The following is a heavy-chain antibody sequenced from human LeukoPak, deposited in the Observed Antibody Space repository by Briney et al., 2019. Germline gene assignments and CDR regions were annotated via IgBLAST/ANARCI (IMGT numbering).Heavy chain of an antibody. J-gene: IGHJ5*02. Sequence: SVKVSCKASGGTFSSYAISWVRQAPGQGLEWMGGIIPIFGTANYAQKFQGRVTITADESTSTAYMELSSLRSEDTAVYYCARGDSSGYYFHWFDPWGQGTLVTVSS. CDR2: IIPIFGTA. V-gene: IGHV1-69*13. CDR1: GGTFSSYA. CDR3: ARGDSSGYYFHWFDP. D-gene: IGHD3-22*01.